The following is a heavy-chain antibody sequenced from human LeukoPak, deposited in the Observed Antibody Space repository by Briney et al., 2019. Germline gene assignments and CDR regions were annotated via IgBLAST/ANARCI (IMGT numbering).Heavy chain of an antibody. J-gene: IGHJ4*02. CDR2: INHSGST. D-gene: IGHD5-18*01. Sequence: KPSETLSLTCAVHGGSFSGYYWSWIRQPPGKGLEWIGEINHSGSTNYNPSLKSRVTISVDTSKNQFSLNLSSETAADTAVYYCARREGDTSMVRSFDYWGQGTLVTVSS. V-gene: IGHV4-34*01. CDR1: GGSFSGYY. CDR3: ARREGDTSMVRSFDY.